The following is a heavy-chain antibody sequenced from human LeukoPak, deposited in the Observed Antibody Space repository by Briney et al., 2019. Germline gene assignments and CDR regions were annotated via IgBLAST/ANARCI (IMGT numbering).Heavy chain of an antibody. D-gene: IGHD3-22*01. CDR3: ARDGEDYDSSGSYYYFDY. CDR2: ISSSGTRI. V-gene: IGHV3-48*03. CDR1: GFTFSSYE. Sequence: GGSLRLSCAASGFTFSSYEMNWVRRAPGKGLEWVSYISSSGTRIYYADSVKGRFTISRDNAKNSLYLQMNSLRAEDTAVYYCARDGEDYDSSGSYYYFDYWGQGTLVTVSS. J-gene: IGHJ4*02.